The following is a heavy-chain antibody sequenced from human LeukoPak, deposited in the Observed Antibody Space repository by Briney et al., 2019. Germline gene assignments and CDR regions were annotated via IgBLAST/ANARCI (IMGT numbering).Heavy chain of an antibody. Sequence: SETLSLTCTVSGGSISSSSYYWGWIRQPPGKGLEWIGSIYHSGSTYYNPSLKSRVTISVDTSKNQFSLKLSSVTAADTAVYYCARGDYGDYVEWFDPWGQGTLVTVSS. J-gene: IGHJ5*02. V-gene: IGHV4-39*07. D-gene: IGHD4-17*01. CDR3: ARGDYGDYVEWFDP. CDR2: IYHSGST. CDR1: GGSISSSSYY.